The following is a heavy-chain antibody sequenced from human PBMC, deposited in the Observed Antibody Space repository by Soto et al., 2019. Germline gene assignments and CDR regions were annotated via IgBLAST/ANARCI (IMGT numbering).Heavy chain of an antibody. J-gene: IGHJ6*02. CDR1: GYSFTSYW. CDR3: ARRNYCSSTSCLDYYYYGMDV. D-gene: IGHD2-2*01. V-gene: IGHV5-10-1*01. Sequence: GESLKISCKGSGYSFTSYWISWVRQMPGKGLEWMGRIDPSDSYTNYSPSFQGHVTISADKSISTAYLQWSSLKASDTAMYYCARRNYCSSTSCLDYYYYGMDVWGQGTRVTVSS. CDR2: IDPSDSYT.